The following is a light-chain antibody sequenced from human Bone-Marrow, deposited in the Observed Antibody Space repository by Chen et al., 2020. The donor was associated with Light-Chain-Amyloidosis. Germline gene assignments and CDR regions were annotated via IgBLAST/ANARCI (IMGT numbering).Light chain of an antibody. J-gene: IGLJ3*02. Sequence: YVLPQPSSASVAPGQTAPLACGGNNIGSTSVQWYQQTPGQAPLLVVYDDSDRPSGIPERLSGSNSGNTATLTISRVEAGDEADYYCQVWDRSSDRPVFGGGTKLTVL. CDR3: QVWDRSSDRPV. CDR2: DDS. V-gene: IGLV3-21*02. CDR1: NIGSTS.